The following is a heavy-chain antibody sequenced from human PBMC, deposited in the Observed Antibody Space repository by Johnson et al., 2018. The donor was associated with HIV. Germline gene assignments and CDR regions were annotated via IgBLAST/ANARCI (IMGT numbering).Heavy chain of an antibody. J-gene: IGHJ3*02. CDR2: ISYDGSNK. V-gene: IGHV3-30*03. CDR3: AREQELIGERAFDI. Sequence: QVQLVESGGGVVQPGRSLRLSCAASGFNFSSYGMHWVRQAPGKGLEWVAVISYDGSNKYYADSVKGRFTISRDNSKNTLYLQMNSLRPEDTAVYYCAREQELIGERAFDIWGQGTMVTVSS. CDR1: GFNFSSYG. D-gene: IGHD6-13*01.